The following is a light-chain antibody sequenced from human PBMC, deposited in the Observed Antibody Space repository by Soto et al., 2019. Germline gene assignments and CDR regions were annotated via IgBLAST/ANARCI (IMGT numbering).Light chain of an antibody. CDR2: GAS. J-gene: IGKJ1*01. CDR3: QQYGSSPPRT. V-gene: IGKV3-20*01. Sequence: EIVLTQSPGILSLSPGERATLSCRASQSVSNDFLAWYQQKPGQAPRLLIYGASTRATDVPDRFSGSGSGADFTLTISRLEPEDFAVYSCQQYGSSPPRTFGQGTKVDIK. CDR1: QSVSNDF.